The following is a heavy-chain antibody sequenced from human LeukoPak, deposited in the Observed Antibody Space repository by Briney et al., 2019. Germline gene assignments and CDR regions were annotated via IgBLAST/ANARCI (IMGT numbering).Heavy chain of an antibody. CDR3: ARVARAKYDI. D-gene: IGHD1-26*01. CDR1: GFTFSDYY. CDR2: ISTSGRHT. V-gene: IGHV3-11*05. Sequence: GGSLRLSCAASGFTFSDYYMSWIRQAPGKGLEWVSYISTSGRHTNYADSVKGRFTISRDNVKNTLYLQMNSLRGEDTAVYYCARVARAKYDIWGQGTMVTVSS. J-gene: IGHJ3*02.